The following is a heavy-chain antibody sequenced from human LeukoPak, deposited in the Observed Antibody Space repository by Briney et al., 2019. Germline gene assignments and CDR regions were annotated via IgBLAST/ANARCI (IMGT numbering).Heavy chain of an antibody. D-gene: IGHD5-12*01. CDR2: IIPIFGTA. CDR3: ARSTRGYSGYDFDY. CDR1: GGTFSSYA. Sequence: SVMVSCKASGGTFSSYAISWVRQAPGQGLEWTGGIIPIFGTANYAQKFQGRVTITADESTSTAYMELSSLRSEDTAVYYCARSTRGYSGYDFDYWGQGTLVTVSS. J-gene: IGHJ4*02. V-gene: IGHV1-69*13.